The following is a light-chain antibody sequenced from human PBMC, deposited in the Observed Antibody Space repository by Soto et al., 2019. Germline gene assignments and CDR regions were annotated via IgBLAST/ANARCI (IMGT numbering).Light chain of an antibody. V-gene: IGLV2-14*03. CDR2: DVT. CDR3: SSYRRASTYV. CDR1: SSDVGGYNY. Sequence: GTSSDVGGYNYVSWYQQHPGKAPRLMIYDVTNRPSGVSNRFSGSKSGNTASLTISGLQAEDEADYYCSSYRRASTYVFGTGTKVTVL. J-gene: IGLJ1*01.